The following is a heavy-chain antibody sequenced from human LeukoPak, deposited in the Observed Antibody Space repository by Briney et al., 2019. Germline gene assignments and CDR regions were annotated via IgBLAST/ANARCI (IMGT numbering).Heavy chain of an antibody. J-gene: IGHJ4*02. V-gene: IGHV5-51*01. CDR1: GYSFTTYW. CDR2: IYPADSDT. Sequence: GEPLKISCKGSGYSFTTYWIGWVRQMPGKGLEWMAIIYPADSDTRHSPSFQGQVTISADKSISTAYLQWSSLKASDTAIYYCARLIDYGGSGYYFDYWGQGTLVTVSS. CDR3: ARLIDYGGSGYYFDY. D-gene: IGHD4-23*01.